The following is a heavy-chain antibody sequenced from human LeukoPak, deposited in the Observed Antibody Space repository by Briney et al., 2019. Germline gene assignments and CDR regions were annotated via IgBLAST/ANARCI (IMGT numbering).Heavy chain of an antibody. J-gene: IGHJ4*02. Sequence: ASVKVSCKASGYTFTGYYMHWVRQAPGQGLEWMGWINPNSGGTNYAQKFQGRVTMTRDTSISTAYMELSRLRSDDTAVYYCARDIGRHIRFLGWLWDYWGQGTLVTVSS. CDR2: INPNSGGT. CDR3: ARDIGRHIRFLGWLWDY. V-gene: IGHV1-2*02. D-gene: IGHD3-3*01. CDR1: GYTFTGYY.